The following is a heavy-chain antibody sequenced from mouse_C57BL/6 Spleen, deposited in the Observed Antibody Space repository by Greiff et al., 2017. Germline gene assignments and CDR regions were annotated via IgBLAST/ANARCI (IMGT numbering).Heavy chain of an antibody. D-gene: IGHD2-3*01. CDR1: GFTFSSYA. V-gene: IGHV5-4*03. CDR3: ARVLYDGPFAY. Sequence: EVKLVESGGGLVKPGGSLKLSCAASGFTFSSYAMSWVRQTPEKRLEWVATISDGGSYTYYPDNVKGRFTISRDNAKNNLYLQMSHLKSEDTAMYYCARVLYDGPFAYWGQGTLVTVSA. J-gene: IGHJ3*01. CDR2: ISDGGSYT.